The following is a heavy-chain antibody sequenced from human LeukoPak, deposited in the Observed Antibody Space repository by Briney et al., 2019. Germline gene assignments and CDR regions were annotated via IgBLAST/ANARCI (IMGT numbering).Heavy chain of an antibody. Sequence: SETLSLTCTVSGGSISSSSYYWSWIRQPPGKGLEWIGSIYSSGSTNYNPSLKSRVTISVDTSKNQFSLKLSSVTAADTAVYSCAIPQLLWCGRPTACWFEPWGQGNLVTVSS. CDR2: IYSSGST. CDR3: AIPQLLWCGRPTACWFEP. CDR1: GGSISSSSYY. D-gene: IGHD3-10*01. V-gene: IGHV4-39*01. J-gene: IGHJ5*02.